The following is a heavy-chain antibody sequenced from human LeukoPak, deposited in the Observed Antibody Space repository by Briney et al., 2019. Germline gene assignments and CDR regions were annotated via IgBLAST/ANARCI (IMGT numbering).Heavy chain of an antibody. D-gene: IGHD4-17*01. CDR1: GGSISTYY. CDR2: IYYTGTT. Sequence: SETLSLTCSVSGGSISTYYRSWIRQPPGKGLEWIGYIYYTGTTNYNPSLRSRVTISVDTSRNQFSLRLSSVTAPDTAVYYCAREDPQTTVPEGMDVWGHGTTVIVSS. V-gene: IGHV4-59*01. J-gene: IGHJ6*02. CDR3: AREDPQTTVPEGMDV.